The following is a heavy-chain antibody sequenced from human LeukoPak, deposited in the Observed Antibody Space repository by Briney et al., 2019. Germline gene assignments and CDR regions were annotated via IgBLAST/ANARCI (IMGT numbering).Heavy chain of an antibody. CDR1: GFTFSSYG. V-gene: IGHV3-33*01. CDR3: ARDHGSGMDV. CDR2: IWFDGTNE. J-gene: IGHJ6*02. D-gene: IGHD6-19*01. Sequence: GRSLRLSCEASGFTFSSYGMHWVRQAPGKGLEWVAPIWFDGTNEYYADSVKGRFTISRDNSKSTLYLQMNSLSADDTALYYCARDHGSGMDVWGQGTTVTVSS.